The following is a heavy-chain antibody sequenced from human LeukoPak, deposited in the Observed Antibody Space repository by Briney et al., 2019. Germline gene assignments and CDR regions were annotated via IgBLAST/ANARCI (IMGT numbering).Heavy chain of an antibody. CDR2: ISGDGDTI. V-gene: IGHV3-48*03. Sequence: GGSLRLSCAASGFTFSSYEMNWVRQAPGKGLEWVAYISGDGDTIFYTDSVKGRFTISRDNAENSLFLQMNSLRAEDSAIYYCARGWFGNWGQGTLVTVSS. CDR1: GFTFSSYE. J-gene: IGHJ4*02. CDR3: ARGWFGN.